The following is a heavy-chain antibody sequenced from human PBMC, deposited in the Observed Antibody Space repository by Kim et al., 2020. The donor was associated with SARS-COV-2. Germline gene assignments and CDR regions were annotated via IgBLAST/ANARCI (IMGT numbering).Heavy chain of an antibody. Sequence: GESLKISCKGSGYSFTSYWIGWVRQMPGKGLEWMGIIYPGDSDTRYSPSFQGQVTISADKSISTAYLQWSSLKASDTAMYYCARVANYDFWSGPKYYFDYWGQGTLVTVSS. D-gene: IGHD3-3*01. V-gene: IGHV5-51*01. CDR1: GYSFTSYW. CDR2: IYPGDSDT. J-gene: IGHJ4*02. CDR3: ARVANYDFWSGPKYYFDY.